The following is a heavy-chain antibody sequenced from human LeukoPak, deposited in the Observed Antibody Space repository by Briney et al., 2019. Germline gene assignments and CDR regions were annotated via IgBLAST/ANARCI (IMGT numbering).Heavy chain of an antibody. J-gene: IGHJ4*02. CDR2: IYHSGST. D-gene: IGHD6-19*01. CDR1: GYSISSGYY. CDR3: ARQGYSSGWPHGY. Sequence: SETLSLTCTVSGYSISSGYYWGWIRQPPGKGLEWIGSIYHSGSTYYNPSLKSRVTISVDTSKNQFSLKLSSVTAADTAVYYCARQGYSSGWPHGYWGQGTLVTVSS. V-gene: IGHV4-38-2*02.